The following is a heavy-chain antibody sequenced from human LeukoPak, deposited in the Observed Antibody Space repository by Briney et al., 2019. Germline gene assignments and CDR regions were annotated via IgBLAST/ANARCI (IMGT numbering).Heavy chain of an antibody. CDR1: GYTFTEHF. Sequence: ASVKVSCKASGYTFTEHFIHWVRQAPGQGLQYMGWIHPASANTVYTQMFHGRVTLTRDTPATTTYMELSGLRSDDTAAYYCARDLRPANLWGQGTLVTVSS. J-gene: IGHJ4*02. CDR3: ARDLRPANL. V-gene: IGHV1-2*02. CDR2: IHPASANT. D-gene: IGHD1-7*01.